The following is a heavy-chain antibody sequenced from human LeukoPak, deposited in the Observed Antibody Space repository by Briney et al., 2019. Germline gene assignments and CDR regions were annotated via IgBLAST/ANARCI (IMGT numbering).Heavy chain of an antibody. V-gene: IGHV1-46*01. CDR3: ARVPYDSSGYYYGHYLDY. Sequence: ASVKVSCKASGYTFSSYYMHWVRQAPGRGLEWMGIINPSGGSTGYAQKFQGRVTMTRDTSTSTVYMELSSLRFEDTAVYYCARVPYDSSGYYYGHYLDYWGQGTLVTVSS. CDR1: GYTFSSYY. D-gene: IGHD3-22*01. J-gene: IGHJ4*02. CDR2: INPSGGST.